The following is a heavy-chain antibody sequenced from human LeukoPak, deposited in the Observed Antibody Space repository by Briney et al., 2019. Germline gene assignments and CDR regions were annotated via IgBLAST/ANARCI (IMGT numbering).Heavy chain of an antibody. V-gene: IGHV4-39*07. J-gene: IGHJ6*03. Sequence: PSETLSLTCTVSGGSIRSSSYNWGWIRQPPGKGLEWIGSIHYTGTTYYNPSLKNRVTISFDTSKNQFSLKLSSVTAADTSVYYCARTGGSFYFYYYMDVWGKGTTVTVSS. D-gene: IGHD1-26*01. CDR1: GGSIRSSSYN. CDR3: ARTGGSFYFYYYMDV. CDR2: IHYTGTT.